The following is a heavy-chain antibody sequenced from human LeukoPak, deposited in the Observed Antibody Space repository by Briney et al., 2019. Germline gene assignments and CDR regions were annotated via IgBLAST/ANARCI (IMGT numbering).Heavy chain of an antibody. J-gene: IGHJ4*02. V-gene: IGHV1-46*01. Sequence: ASVKVSCKASGYTFTSYYMHWVRQAPGQGLEWMGIINPSGGSTSYAQKFQGRVTMTRDTSTSTVYMELSSLRSDDTAVYYCARAGYDILTLAPDPANDYWGQGTLVTVSS. D-gene: IGHD3-9*01. CDR3: ARAGYDILTLAPDPANDY. CDR1: GYTFTSYY. CDR2: INPSGGST.